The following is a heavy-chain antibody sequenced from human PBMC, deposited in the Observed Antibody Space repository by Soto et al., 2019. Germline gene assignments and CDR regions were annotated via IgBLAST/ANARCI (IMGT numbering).Heavy chain of an antibody. CDR3: ARVPYYYDSSGPLPLPGY. CDR2: ISYDGSNK. J-gene: IGHJ4*02. V-gene: IGHV3-30-3*01. D-gene: IGHD3-22*01. CDR1: GFTLSSYA. Sequence: GGSLRLACSASGFTLSSYAMPWVRQAPGKGLEWVAVISYDGSNKYYADSVKGRFTISRDNSKNTLYLQMNSLRAEDTAVYYCARVPYYYDSSGPLPLPGYWGQGTLVTVSS.